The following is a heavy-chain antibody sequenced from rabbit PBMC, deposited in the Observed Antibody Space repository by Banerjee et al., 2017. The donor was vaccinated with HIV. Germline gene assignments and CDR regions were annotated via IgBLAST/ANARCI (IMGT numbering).Heavy chain of an antibody. CDR2: IGAGSVGTT. Sequence: QSLEESGGDLVKPGASLTLTCTASGFSFSSNYYMCWVRQAPGKGLELIACIGAGSVGTTYYASWVNGRFTISKTSSTTVTLQMTSLTAADTATYFCARRASSSSMYKLWGQGTLVTVS. V-gene: IGHV1S40*01. J-gene: IGHJ4*01. D-gene: IGHD1-1*01. CDR3: ARRASSSSMYKL. CDR1: GFSFSSNYY.